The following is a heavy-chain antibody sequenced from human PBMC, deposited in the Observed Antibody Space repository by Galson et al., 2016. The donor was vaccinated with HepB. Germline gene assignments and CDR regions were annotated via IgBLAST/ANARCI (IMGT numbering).Heavy chain of an antibody. CDR1: GGSFISGTHY. J-gene: IGHJ6*03. CDR3: ARGAVFGDFPKYYYYMDV. V-gene: IGHV4-61*02. Sequence: TLSLTCTVSGGSFISGTHYWSWIRQPAGKGLEWIGRIYTSGSTNYTPFLKSRVSISVDTSKNQFSLKLSPVSAADSAVYYCARGAVFGDFPKYYYYMDVWGKGTTVTVSS. D-gene: IGHD4-17*01. CDR2: IYTSGST.